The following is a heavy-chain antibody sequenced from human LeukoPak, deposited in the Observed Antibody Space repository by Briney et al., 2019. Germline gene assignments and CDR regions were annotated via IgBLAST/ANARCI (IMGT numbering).Heavy chain of an antibody. CDR3: AKGRVNMDV. D-gene: IGHD4-23*01. CDR2: IKQDGSET. J-gene: IGHJ6*03. V-gene: IGHV3-7*01. Sequence: GGSLRLSCAASGFTFSSYGMSWVRQAPGKGLECVANIKQDGSETYYVDSVKGRFTISRDNTRNSVHLQMNSLRAEDTAVYYCAKGRVNMDVWGKGTTVTVSS. CDR1: GFTFSSYG.